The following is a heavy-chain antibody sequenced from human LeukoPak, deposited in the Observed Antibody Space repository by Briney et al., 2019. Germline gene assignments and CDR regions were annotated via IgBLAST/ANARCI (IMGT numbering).Heavy chain of an antibody. J-gene: IGHJ5*02. D-gene: IGHD4-11*01. CDR1: VGTFSSYA. CDR3: AREHYSNYGHWLDP. Sequence: SVKVSCKASVGTFSSYAISWVRQAPPQGIEWMERIIPILGTANYAHKFQGRVTITTDKSTSTASIELSTLRSEDTPVCFCAREHYSNYGHWLDPWGQGCLVTVSS. CDR2: IIPILGTA. V-gene: IGHV1-69*05.